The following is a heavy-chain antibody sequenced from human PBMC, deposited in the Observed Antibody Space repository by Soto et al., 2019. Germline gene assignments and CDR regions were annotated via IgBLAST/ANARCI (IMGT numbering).Heavy chain of an antibody. CDR2: INPNGGST. V-gene: IGHV1-46*01. CDR3: ARGQNPENWFDP. J-gene: IGHJ5*02. CDR1: GYIFTNYY. Sequence: ASVKVSCKAFGYIFTNYYIHWVRQAPGQGLEWMAIINPNGGSTNCAQEFQGRITITTDTSTSTAYMDLSSLTSEDTAVYYCARGQNPENWFDPWGQGTLVTVSS.